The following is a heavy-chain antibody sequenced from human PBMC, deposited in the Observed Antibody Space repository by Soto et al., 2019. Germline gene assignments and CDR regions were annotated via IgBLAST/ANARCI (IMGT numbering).Heavy chain of an antibody. CDR1: GFTFSSYA. J-gene: IGHJ6*03. D-gene: IGHD5-18*01. CDR3: ATPKYSYYYMDV. V-gene: IGHV3-23*01. Sequence: EVQLLESGGGLVQPGGSLRLSCAASGFTFSSYAMTWARQAPGKGLEWVSLISGSGGSTYYADSVKGRFTISRDNSKNTLYLQMNSLRAEDTAVDYCATPKYSYYYMDVWGEGTTVTVAS. CDR2: ISGSGGST.